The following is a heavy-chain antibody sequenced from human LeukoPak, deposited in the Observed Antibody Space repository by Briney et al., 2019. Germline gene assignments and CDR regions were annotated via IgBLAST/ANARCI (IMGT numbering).Heavy chain of an antibody. D-gene: IGHD6-19*01. CDR1: GGSISSYY. V-gene: IGHV4-59*01. CDR3: ARDTAVAGTWYFDL. Sequence: SETLSLTCTGSGGSISSYYWSWIRQPPGKGLEWIGYIYYSGSTNYNPSLKSRVTISVDTSKNQFSLKLSSVTAADTAVYYCARDTAVAGTWYFDLWGRGTLVTVSS. J-gene: IGHJ2*01. CDR2: IYYSGST.